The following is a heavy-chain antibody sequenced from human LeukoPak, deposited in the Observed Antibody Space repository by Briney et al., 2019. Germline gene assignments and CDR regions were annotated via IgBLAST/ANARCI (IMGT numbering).Heavy chain of an antibody. V-gene: IGHV3-30*04. CDR1: GFTFSSYA. Sequence: AGSLRLSCAASGFTFSSYAMHWVRQAPGKGLEWVAIISYDGSNKYYADSVKGRFTISRSRDNSKKTLYMQMNSLRAEDTAVYYCARDRIDGAYFDYWGQGTLVTVSS. J-gene: IGHJ4*02. CDR3: ARDRIDGAYFDY. D-gene: IGHD2-15*01. CDR2: ISYDGSNK.